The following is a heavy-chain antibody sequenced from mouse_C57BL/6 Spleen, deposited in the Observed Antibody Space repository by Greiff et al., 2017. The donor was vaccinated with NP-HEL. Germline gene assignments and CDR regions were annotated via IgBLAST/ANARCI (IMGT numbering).Heavy chain of an antibody. D-gene: IGHD1-1*01. CDR2: IWSGGST. J-gene: IGHJ3*01. Sequence: QVQLQQSGPGLVQPSQSLSITCTVSGFSLTSYGVHWVRQSPGKGLEWLGVIWSGGSTDYNAAFISRLSISKDNSKSQVFFKMSSLQADDTAIYYCANYYGSSPFAYWGQGTLVTVSA. V-gene: IGHV2-2*01. CDR1: GFSLTSYG. CDR3: ANYYGSSPFAY.